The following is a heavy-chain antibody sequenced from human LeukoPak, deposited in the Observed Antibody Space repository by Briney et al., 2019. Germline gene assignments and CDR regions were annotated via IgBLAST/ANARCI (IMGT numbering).Heavy chain of an antibody. D-gene: IGHD5-24*01. Sequence: GGSLRLSCVASGFPFSSYWMTWVRQAPGKGLEWVANIKQDGSKKSYVDSVEGRFTISRDSAKNSLYLQMNSLRAEDTAIYYCTRVGYIDEGIDYWGQGTLVTVSS. CDR3: TRVGYIDEGIDY. CDR1: GFPFSSYW. CDR2: IKQDGSKK. J-gene: IGHJ4*02. V-gene: IGHV3-7*04.